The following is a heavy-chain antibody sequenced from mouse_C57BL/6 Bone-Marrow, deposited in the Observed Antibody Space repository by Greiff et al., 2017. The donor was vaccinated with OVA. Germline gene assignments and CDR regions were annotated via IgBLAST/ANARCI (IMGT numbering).Heavy chain of an antibody. J-gene: IGHJ1*03. CDR3: ARDQDYGSSYEWYFDV. V-gene: IGHV5-16*01. CDR2: INYDGSST. CDR1: GFTFSDYY. D-gene: IGHD1-1*01. Sequence: EVMLVESEGGLVQPGSSMKLSCTASGFTFSDYYMAWVRQVPEKGLEWVANINYDGSSTYYLDSLKSRFIISRDNAKNILYLQMSSLKSEDTATYYCARDQDYGSSYEWYFDVWGTGTTVTVSS.